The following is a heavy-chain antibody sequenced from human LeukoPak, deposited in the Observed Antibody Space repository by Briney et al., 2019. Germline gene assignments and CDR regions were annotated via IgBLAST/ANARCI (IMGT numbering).Heavy chain of an antibody. CDR2: IYYSGST. J-gene: IGHJ4*02. CDR1: GGSISSSSYY. D-gene: IGHD2-2*01. CDR3: ARAQDGYCSSASCRRMDFDY. Sequence: SETLSLTCTVSGGSISSSSYYWGWIRQPPGKGLEWIGSIYYSGSTYYNPSLKSRVTISVDTSKNQFSLKLSSVTAADTAVYYCARAQDGYCSSASCRRMDFDYWGQGTLVTVSS. V-gene: IGHV4-39*07.